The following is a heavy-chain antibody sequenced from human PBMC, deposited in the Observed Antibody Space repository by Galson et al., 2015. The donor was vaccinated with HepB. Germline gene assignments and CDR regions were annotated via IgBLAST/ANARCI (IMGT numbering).Heavy chain of an antibody. CDR3: AKRAQYSSTWGRTRFSSYFDMDV. Sequence: SLRLSCAASGFTFSRYDMHWVRQAPGKGLEWVAHITYDGSGEYYADSVKGRFIISRDNSKNTLYLQMNSLRAEDTAVYYCAKRAQYSSTWGRTRFSSYFDMDVWGQGTTVTVSS. CDR2: ITYDGSGE. J-gene: IGHJ6*02. V-gene: IGHV3-30*18. CDR1: GFTFSRYD. D-gene: IGHD6-13*01.